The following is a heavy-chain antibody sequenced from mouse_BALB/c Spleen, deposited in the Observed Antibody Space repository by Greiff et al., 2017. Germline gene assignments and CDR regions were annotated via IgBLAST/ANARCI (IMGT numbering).Heavy chain of an antibody. D-gene: IGHD1-1*01. Sequence: EVQLQQSGPELVKPGASVKVSCKASGYAFTSYNMYWVKQSHGKSLEWIGRINPYNGDTFYNQKFKGKATLTVDKSSSTAHMELLSLTSEDSAVYYCGRSDYGSFAYWGQGTLVTVSA. V-gene: IGHV1-37*01. CDR1: GYAFTSYN. CDR3: GRSDYGSFAY. J-gene: IGHJ3*01. CDR2: INPYNGDT.